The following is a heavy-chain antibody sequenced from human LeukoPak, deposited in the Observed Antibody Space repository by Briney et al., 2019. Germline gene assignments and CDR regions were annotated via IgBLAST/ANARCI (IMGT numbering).Heavy chain of an antibody. CDR2: IYTSGST. V-gene: IGHV4-61*02. J-gene: IGHJ4*02. Sequence: PSQTLSLTCTVSGGSISSGSYYWSWIRQPAGKGLEWIGRIYTSGSTNYNPSLKSRVTISVDTSKNQFSLKLSSVTAADTAVYYCARARSYDFWSGYFDFDYWGQGTLVTVSS. D-gene: IGHD3-3*01. CDR1: GGSISSGSYY. CDR3: ARARSYDFWSGYFDFDY.